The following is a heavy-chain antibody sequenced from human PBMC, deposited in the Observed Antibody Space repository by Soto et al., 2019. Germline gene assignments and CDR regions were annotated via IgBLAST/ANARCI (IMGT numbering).Heavy chain of an antibody. D-gene: IGHD2-2*01. J-gene: IGHJ4*02. V-gene: IGHV1-69*01. Sequence: QVQLVQSGAEVKKPASSVKVSCKASGDTFSRYAISWVRQAPGQGLEWMGGIIPIFGTANYAQKFQGRVTSTADESTSTAYMDQSSLRSEDTAVYYCARGVVPAANEEYYFDYWGQGTLVTVSS. CDR2: IIPIFGTA. CDR3: ARGVVPAANEEYYFDY. CDR1: GDTFSRYA.